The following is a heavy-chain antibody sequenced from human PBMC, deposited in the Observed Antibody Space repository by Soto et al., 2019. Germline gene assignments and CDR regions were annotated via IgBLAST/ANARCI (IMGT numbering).Heavy chain of an antibody. J-gene: IGHJ4*02. D-gene: IGHD1-1*01. CDR1: GGFVFSSCSI. V-gene: IGHV4-39*02. Sequence: SEGVSVTFTVGGGFVFSSCSIWVWNRQSPGKGLEWLGQIFYTGTTYYNPSLGSRITMSVDSSKSLFSLRLSSVTAADTALYYFARLGGLTEFSGPWYKLEQWGRGILVPVSS. CDR2: IFYTGTT. CDR3: ARLGGLTEFSGPWYKLEQ.